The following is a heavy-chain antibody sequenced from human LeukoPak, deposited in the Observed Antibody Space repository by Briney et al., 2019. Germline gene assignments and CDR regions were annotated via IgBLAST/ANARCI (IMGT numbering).Heavy chain of an antibody. D-gene: IGHD6-13*01. CDR3: AKASYSSSWLDY. V-gene: IGHV4-59*01. J-gene: IGHJ4*02. CDR1: GGSISSYY. Sequence: SETLSLTCTVSGGSISSYYWSWIRQPPGKGLEWIGYIYYSGSTNYNPSLKSRVTISVDTSKNQFSLKLSSVTAEDTALYYCAKASYSSSWLDYWGQGTLVTVSS. CDR2: IYYSGST.